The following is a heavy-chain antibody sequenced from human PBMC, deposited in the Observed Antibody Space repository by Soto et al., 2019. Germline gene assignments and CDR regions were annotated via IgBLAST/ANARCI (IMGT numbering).Heavy chain of an antibody. CDR1: GGSISSYY. Sequence: QVQLQESGPGLVKPSETLSLTCTVSGGSISSYYWSWIRQPPGKGLEWIGYIYYSGSTNYNPSLQSRVTISVDTSKNQFSLKLSSVTAADTAVYYCARGSHWSFDYWGQGTLVTVSS. CDR2: IYYSGST. CDR3: ARGSHWSFDY. V-gene: IGHV4-59*01. D-gene: IGHD1-26*01. J-gene: IGHJ4*02.